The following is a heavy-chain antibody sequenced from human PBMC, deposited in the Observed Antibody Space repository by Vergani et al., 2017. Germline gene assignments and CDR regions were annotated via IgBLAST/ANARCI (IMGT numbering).Heavy chain of an antibody. CDR1: GFTFSSYG. CDR2: IYSGGST. V-gene: IGHV3-NL1*01. Sequence: QVQLVESGGGVVQPGRSLRLSCAASGFTFSSYGMHWVRQAPGKGLEWVSVIYSGGSTYYADSVKGRFTISRHNSKNTLYLQMNSLRAEDTAVYYSARELGDDAFDLWGQGTMVTVSS. D-gene: IGHD1-26*01. J-gene: IGHJ3*01. CDR3: ARELGDDAFDL.